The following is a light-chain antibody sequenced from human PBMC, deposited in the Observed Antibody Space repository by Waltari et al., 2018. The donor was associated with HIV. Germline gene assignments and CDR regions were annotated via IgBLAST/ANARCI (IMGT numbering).Light chain of an antibody. CDR2: SKN. Sequence: QSVLTQPPSASGTPGQRVTISCSGSSSNIGSNTVNWYQQLPGTAPKLLIYSKNQRPSGVPDRFSDSKSGSSASLAISGLQSEDEADYYCAAWDDSLNGHYVFGTGTKVTVL. J-gene: IGLJ1*01. CDR3: AAWDDSLNGHYV. V-gene: IGLV1-44*01. CDR1: SSNIGSNT.